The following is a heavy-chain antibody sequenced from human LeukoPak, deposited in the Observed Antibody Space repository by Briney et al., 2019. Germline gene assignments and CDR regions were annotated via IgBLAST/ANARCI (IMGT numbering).Heavy chain of an antibody. V-gene: IGHV1-18*01. CDR3: ALVRPVVEAVY. D-gene: IGHD2-15*01. Sequence: ASVKVSCKASGYTLTSYGISRVRQAPGQGLEWMGWISAYNGNTNYAQKLQGRVTMTTDTSTSTAYMELRSLRSDDTAVYYCALVRPVVEAVYWGQGTLVTVSS. J-gene: IGHJ4*02. CDR1: GYTLTSYG. CDR2: ISAYNGNT.